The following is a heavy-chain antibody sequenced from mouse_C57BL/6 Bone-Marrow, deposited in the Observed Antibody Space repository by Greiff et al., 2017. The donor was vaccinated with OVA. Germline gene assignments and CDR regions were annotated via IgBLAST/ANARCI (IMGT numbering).Heavy chain of an antibody. CDR1: GYTFTDYY. D-gene: IGHD2-5*01. CDR3: ARTGYSTWYFDV. V-gene: IGHV1-26*01. J-gene: IGHJ1*03. CDR2: INPNNGGT. Sequence: EVQLQQSGPELVKPGASVKISCKASGYTFTDYYMNWVKQSHGKSLEWIGDINPNNGGTSYNQKFKGKATLTVDKSSSTAYMELRSLTSEDSAVYYCARTGYSTWYFDVWGTGTTVTVSS.